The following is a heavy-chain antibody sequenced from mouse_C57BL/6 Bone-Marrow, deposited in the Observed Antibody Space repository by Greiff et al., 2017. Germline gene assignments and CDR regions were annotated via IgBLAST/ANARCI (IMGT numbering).Heavy chain of an antibody. CDR2: IDPETGGT. D-gene: IGHD4-1*01. Sequence: QVQLKESGAELVRPGASVTLSCKASGYTFTDYEMHWVKQTPVHGLEWIGAIDPETGGTAYNQKFKGKAILTADKSSSTAYMELRSLTSEDSAVYYCTRSLGRGFAYWGQGTLVTVSA. V-gene: IGHV1-15*01. CDR3: TRSLGRGFAY. CDR1: GYTFTDYE. J-gene: IGHJ3*01.